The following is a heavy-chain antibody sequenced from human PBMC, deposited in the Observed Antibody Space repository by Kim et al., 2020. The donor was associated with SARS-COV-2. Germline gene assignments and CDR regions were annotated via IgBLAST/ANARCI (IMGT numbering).Heavy chain of an antibody. J-gene: IGHJ5*02. Sequence: NEAQKLQGRVNMTTDTSTSTAYMEVRSLRSDDTAVYYCARDHRASAAFDPWGQGTLVTVSS. D-gene: IGHD6-13*01. CDR3: ARDHRASAAFDP. V-gene: IGHV1-18*01.